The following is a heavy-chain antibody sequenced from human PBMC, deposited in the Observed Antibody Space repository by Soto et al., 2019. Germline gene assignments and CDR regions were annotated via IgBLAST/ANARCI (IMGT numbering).Heavy chain of an antibody. D-gene: IGHD3-3*01. CDR3: ARHGSRRTYYDFWSPDY. J-gene: IGHJ4*02. CDR1: GFTFTSSA. Sequence: GASVKVSCKASGFTFTSSAVQWVRQARGQRLEWIGWIVVGSGNTNYAQKFQERVTITRDMSTSTAYMELSSLKASDTAMYYCARHGSRRTYYDFWSPDYWGQGTLVTVSS. CDR2: IVVGSGNT. V-gene: IGHV1-58*01.